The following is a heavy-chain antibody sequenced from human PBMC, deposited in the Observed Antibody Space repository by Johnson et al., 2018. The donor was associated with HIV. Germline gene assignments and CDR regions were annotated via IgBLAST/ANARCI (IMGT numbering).Heavy chain of an antibody. CDR1: GFTFRNAW. CDR2: IKSKTDGGTT. V-gene: IGHV3-15*01. Sequence: VLLVESGGGLVKPGGSLRLSCAVSGFTFRNAWVSWVRQAPGKGLEWVGRIKSKTDGGTTDYAEPVKGRFTISRDDSKTTLFLQMNSLKIEDTAVYYCTTDLGVVGGFDIWGQGTMVSVS. CDR3: TTDLGVVGGFDI. J-gene: IGHJ3*02. D-gene: IGHD4-23*01.